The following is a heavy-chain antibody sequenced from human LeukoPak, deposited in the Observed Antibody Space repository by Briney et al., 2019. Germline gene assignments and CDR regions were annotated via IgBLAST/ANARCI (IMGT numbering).Heavy chain of an antibody. Sequence: SETLSLTCTVSGGSISTYYWSWIRQPAGKGLEWVGRIYTSGSTNYNPSLKSRVTMSIDTSKNQFSLKLSSVTAADTAVYYCARLVFAGRRVDYWGQGTLVTVSS. D-gene: IGHD6-13*01. CDR1: GGSISTYY. V-gene: IGHV4-4*07. J-gene: IGHJ4*02. CDR3: ARLVFAGRRVDY. CDR2: IYTSGST.